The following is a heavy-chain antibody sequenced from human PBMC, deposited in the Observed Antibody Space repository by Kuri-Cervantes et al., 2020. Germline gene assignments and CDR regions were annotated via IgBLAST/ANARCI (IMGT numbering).Heavy chain of an antibody. CDR1: GGSISSSSYY. V-gene: IGHV4-39*02. CDR2: IYYSGST. CDR3: ARDTLTYSSSWFDAFDI. Sequence: SETLSLTCTVSGGSISSSSYYWGWIRQPPGKGLEWIGSIYYSGSTYYNPSLKSRVTISVDTSKNQFSLKLSSVTAADTAVYYCARDTLTYSSSWFDAFDIWGQGTMVTVSS. J-gene: IGHJ3*02. D-gene: IGHD6-13*01.